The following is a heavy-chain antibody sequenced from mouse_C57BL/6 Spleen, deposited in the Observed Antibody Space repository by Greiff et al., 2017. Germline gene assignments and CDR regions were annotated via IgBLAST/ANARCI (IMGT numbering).Heavy chain of an antibody. J-gene: IGHJ2*01. Sequence: QVQLQQSGAELVKPGASVKISCKASGYAFSSYWMNWVKQRPGKVLEWSGQIYPGDGDTNYNGKFKGKATLTADKSTSNHYMQLSNLTSEDTAVYYCARYYFGSSYNYFDYWGQGTTLTVSS. V-gene: IGHV1-80*01. CDR3: ARYYFGSSYNYFDY. CDR2: IYPGDGDT. D-gene: IGHD1-1*01. CDR1: GYAFSSYW.